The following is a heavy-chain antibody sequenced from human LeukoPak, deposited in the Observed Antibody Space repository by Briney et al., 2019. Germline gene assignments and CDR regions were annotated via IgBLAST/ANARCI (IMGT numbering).Heavy chain of an antibody. Sequence: GGSLRLSCAASGFTFSSYAMTWVRQAPGRGLEWVSTISGSGVGTYYADSVKGRFTISRDNSKSTLYLQMYSLRAEDTAVYYCAKSPTSGGYYMDVWGKGTTVTVSS. J-gene: IGHJ6*03. CDR3: AKSPTSGGYYMDV. CDR2: ISGSGVGT. D-gene: IGHD1-26*01. CDR1: GFTFSSYA. V-gene: IGHV3-23*01.